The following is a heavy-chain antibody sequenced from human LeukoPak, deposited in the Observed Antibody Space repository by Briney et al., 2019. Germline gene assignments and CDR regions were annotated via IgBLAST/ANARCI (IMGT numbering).Heavy chain of an antibody. CDR2: IYYSGST. Sequence: PSETLSLTCTVSIGSISSSSYYWGSIRQPPGKGLEWIGSIYYSGSTYYNPSLKSRVTISVDTSKNQFSLKLSSVTAADTAVYYCARHLAQRGYRHTPLYYFDYWGQGTLVTVSS. CDR3: ARHLAQRGYRHTPLYYFDY. CDR1: IGSISSSSYY. D-gene: IGHD5-18*01. V-gene: IGHV4-39*01. J-gene: IGHJ4*02.